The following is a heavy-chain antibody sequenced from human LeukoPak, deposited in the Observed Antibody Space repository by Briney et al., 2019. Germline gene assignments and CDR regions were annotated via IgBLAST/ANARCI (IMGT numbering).Heavy chain of an antibody. Sequence: GGSLRLSCAASGFTLSTYWMHWVRQAPGKGLVWVSRISTDGSTTSYADSVKGRFTISRDNAKNTVYLQMNSLRAEDTAVYYCARAGLLGNWGQGTLVTVSS. CDR1: GFTLSTYW. V-gene: IGHV3-74*01. J-gene: IGHJ4*02. CDR2: ISTDGSTT. CDR3: ARAGLLGN. D-gene: IGHD2-15*01.